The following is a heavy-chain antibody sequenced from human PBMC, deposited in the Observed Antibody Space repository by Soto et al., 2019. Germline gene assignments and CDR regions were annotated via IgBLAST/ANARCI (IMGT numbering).Heavy chain of an antibody. CDR1: GGSFSGYY. J-gene: IGHJ6*02. CDR3: ASGQVYQLLKYYCYYGMDV. D-gene: IGHD2-2*01. Sequence: SETLSLTCAVYGGSFSGYYWSWIRQPPGKGLEWIGEINHSGSTNYNPSLKSRVTISVDTSKNQFSLKLSSVTAADTAVYYCASGQVYQLLKYYCYYGMDVWGQGTTVTVSS. V-gene: IGHV4-34*01. CDR2: INHSGST.